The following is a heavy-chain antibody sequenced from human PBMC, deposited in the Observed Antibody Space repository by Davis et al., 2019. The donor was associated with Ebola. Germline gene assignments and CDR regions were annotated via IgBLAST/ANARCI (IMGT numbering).Heavy chain of an antibody. V-gene: IGHV2-5*02. CDR3: AQIPDGPREDFDY. J-gene: IGHJ4*02. CDR2: IYWDDDK. D-gene: IGHD1-26*01. CDR1: GHSLSPTPVG. Sequence: SGSMQITSTPTLLLFCSFSGHSLSPTPVGAGSLPHLPGKALEWLALIYWDDDKRYSPSLKSRLTITKDTSKNQVVLTMTNMDPVDTATYYCAQIPDGPREDFDYWGQGTLVSVSS.